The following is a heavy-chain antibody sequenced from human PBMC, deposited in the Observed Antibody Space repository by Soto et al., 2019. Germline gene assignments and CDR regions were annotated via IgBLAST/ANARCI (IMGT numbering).Heavy chain of an antibody. CDR2: IHGNNGDT. D-gene: IGHD4-17*01. Sequence: ASVKVSCKASGYTFTSYSMHWVRQAPGQRLEWMGWIHGNNGDTRYSQNFQGRVTITSDTSANTIYMELGSLRSEDTAVYYCARVTGTTVTMSYWGQGTLVTVSS. V-gene: IGHV1-3*01. CDR1: GYTFTSYS. CDR3: ARVTGTTVTMSY. J-gene: IGHJ4*02.